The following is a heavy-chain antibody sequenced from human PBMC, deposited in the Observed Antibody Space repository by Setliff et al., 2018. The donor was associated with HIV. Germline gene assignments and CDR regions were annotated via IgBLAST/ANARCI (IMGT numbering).Heavy chain of an antibody. Sequence: SETLSLTCAVSGYSISSGYYWGWIRQPPGKGLEWIGTIYHSGGTNYKSSLKSRLTISVDPSRNQFSLRLTSVTVADTAVYYCVRGRDFIVRLLHFTAGGAYDVWGPGTLVTVSS. V-gene: IGHV4-38-2*01. CDR2: IYHSGGT. CDR1: GYSISSGYY. J-gene: IGHJ3*01. CDR3: VRGRDFIVRLLHFTAGGAYDV. D-gene: IGHD2-21*01.